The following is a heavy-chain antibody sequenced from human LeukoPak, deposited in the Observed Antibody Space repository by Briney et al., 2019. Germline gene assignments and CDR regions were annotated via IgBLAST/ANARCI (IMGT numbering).Heavy chain of an antibody. CDR1: GFTFSSYS. D-gene: IGHD1-26*01. J-gene: IGHJ4*02. CDR3: AGRSSGSNFDY. CDR2: ISSSSSYI. Sequence: GRSLRLSCAASGFTFSSYSMNWVRQAPGKGLEWVSSISSSSSYIYYADSVKGRFTISRDNAKNSLYLQMNSLRAEDTAVYYCAGRSSGSNFDYWGQGTLVTVSS. V-gene: IGHV3-21*01.